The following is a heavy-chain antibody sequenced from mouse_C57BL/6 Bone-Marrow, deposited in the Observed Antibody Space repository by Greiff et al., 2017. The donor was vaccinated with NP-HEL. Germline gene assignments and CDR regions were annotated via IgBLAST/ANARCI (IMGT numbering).Heavy chain of an antibody. Sequence: QVQLQQPGAELVMPGASVKLSCKASGYTFTSYWMHWVKQRPGQGLEWIGEIDPSDSYTNYNQKFKGKSTLTVDKSSSTAYMQLSSLTSEDSAVYYCARSCYYRNWYFDVWGSGTTVTVSS. V-gene: IGHV1-69*01. D-gene: IGHD2-14*01. CDR1: GYTFTSYW. CDR2: IDPSDSYT. J-gene: IGHJ1*01. CDR3: ARSCYYRNWYFDV.